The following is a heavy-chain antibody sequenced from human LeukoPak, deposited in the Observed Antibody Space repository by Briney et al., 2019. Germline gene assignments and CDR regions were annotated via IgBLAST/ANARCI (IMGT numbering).Heavy chain of an antibody. V-gene: IGHV3-23*01. D-gene: IGHD6-19*01. CDR3: AYADNNGWYYFDY. CDR2: ISGTGANT. J-gene: IGHJ4*02. Sequence: GGSLRLSCAVSGFTFSSYAMTWVRQAPGTGLEWVSAISGTGANTYYADSVKGRFTTSRDNPRSTLYLQMNSLSNEDTAVYYCAYADNNGWYYFDYWGQGTLVTVSS. CDR1: GFTFSSYA.